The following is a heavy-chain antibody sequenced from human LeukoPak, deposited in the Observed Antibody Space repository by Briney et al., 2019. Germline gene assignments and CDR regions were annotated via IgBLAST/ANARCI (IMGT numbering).Heavy chain of an antibody. CDR3: AREYCSSTSCYQPDAFDI. D-gene: IGHD2-2*01. CDR2: IYYSGST. J-gene: IGHJ3*02. V-gene: IGHV4-59*08. Sequence: SETLSLTCTVSGGSISSYYWSWIRQPPGKGLEWIGYIYYSGSTNYSPSLKSRVTISVDTSKNQFSLKLSPVTAADTAVYYCAREYCSSTSCYQPDAFDIWGQGTMVTVSS. CDR1: GGSISSYY.